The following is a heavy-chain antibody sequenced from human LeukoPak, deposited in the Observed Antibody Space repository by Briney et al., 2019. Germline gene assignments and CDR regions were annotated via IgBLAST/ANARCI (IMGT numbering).Heavy chain of an antibody. J-gene: IGHJ6*02. Sequence: ASVKVSCKVSGYXLTEMSMHWVRQAPGGALEWLGGFDPEDGETVYAPKFQGRVTMTEDTSADTAYMELSSLRSEDTAVYYCTTCLNGAGQPVAIYYYGMDVWGQGTTVTVSS. D-gene: IGHD2-2*01. CDR2: FDPEDGET. V-gene: IGHV1-24*01. CDR3: TTCLNGAGQPVAIYYYGMDV. CDR1: GYXLTEMS.